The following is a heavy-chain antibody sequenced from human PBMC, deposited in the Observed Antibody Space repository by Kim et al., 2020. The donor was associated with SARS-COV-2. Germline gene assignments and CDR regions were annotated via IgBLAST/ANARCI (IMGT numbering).Heavy chain of an antibody. Sequence: GGSLRLSCAASGFTFSSCAMSWVRQAPGKGLEWVSAISGRGTDTHYADSVKGRFIISRDNSKNTLHLQMNSLRAEDTAVYYCASRPNTYRFDCWGQGTPV. J-gene: IGHJ4*02. CDR2: ISGRGTDT. V-gene: IGHV3-23*01. CDR1: GFTFSSCA. D-gene: IGHD2-2*02. CDR3: ASRPNTYRFDC.